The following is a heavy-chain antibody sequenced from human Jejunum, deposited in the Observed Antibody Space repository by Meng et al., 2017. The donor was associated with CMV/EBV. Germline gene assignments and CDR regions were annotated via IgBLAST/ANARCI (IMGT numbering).Heavy chain of an antibody. CDR3: VKDHGGLNRGGTGPED. D-gene: IGHD3/OR15-3a*01. Sequence: TFRSYGMHWVRPAPGTGLEWVAFIRYDGNNRYYAESVRGRFTISRDNSRNTLYLEMSSLTTEDTAVYHCVKDHGGLNRGGTGPEDWGQGTLVTVSS. CDR2: IRYDGNNR. CDR1: TFRSYG. J-gene: IGHJ4*02. V-gene: IGHV3-30*02.